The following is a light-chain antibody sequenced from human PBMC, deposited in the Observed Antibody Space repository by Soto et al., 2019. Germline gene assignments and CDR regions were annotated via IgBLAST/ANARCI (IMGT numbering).Light chain of an antibody. CDR1: QSINSY. Sequence: DIQMTQSPSSLSASVGDRVTITCRVSQSINSYLNWYQQKPGKVPKVLIYAASSLQSGVPSRFSGSGSGTDFTLTISSLQPEDFASYYCQQSYNVLSWTFGQGTKVDIK. J-gene: IGKJ1*01. CDR3: QQSYNVLSWT. V-gene: IGKV1-39*01. CDR2: AAS.